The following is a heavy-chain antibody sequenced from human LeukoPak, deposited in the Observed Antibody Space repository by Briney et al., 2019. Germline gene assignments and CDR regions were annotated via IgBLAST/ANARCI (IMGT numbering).Heavy chain of an antibody. D-gene: IGHD6-13*01. CDR1: GFTFSSYE. V-gene: IGHV3-48*03. CDR3: AREAAATFDY. CDR2: ISSSGSTI. J-gene: IGHJ4*02. Sequence: GGSLRLSCAASGFTFSSYEMNWVRQAPGKGLEWVSYISSSGSTIYYADSVKGRFTISRDNAKNSLYLPMNSLRAEGTAVYYCAREAAATFDYWGQGTLVTVSS.